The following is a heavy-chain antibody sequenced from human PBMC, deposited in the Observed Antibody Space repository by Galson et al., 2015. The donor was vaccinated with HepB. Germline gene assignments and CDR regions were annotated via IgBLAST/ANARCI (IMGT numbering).Heavy chain of an antibody. D-gene: IGHD3-10*02. CDR3: AKRRGRMFQFSNHYSYYPMDV. CDR1: GITFSSYA. CDR2: IIGSGGTT. Sequence: RLSCAASGITFSSYAMSWVRQAPGKGLEWVSGIIGSGGTTYYADSVKGRFTISRDNSKSTLFLQMTSVRAEDTAVYYCAKRRGRMFQFSNHYSYYPMDVWGQGTTVTVSS. V-gene: IGHV3-23*01. J-gene: IGHJ6*02.